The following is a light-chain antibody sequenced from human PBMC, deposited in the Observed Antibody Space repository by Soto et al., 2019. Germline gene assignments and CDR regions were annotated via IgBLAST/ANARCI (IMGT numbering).Light chain of an antibody. V-gene: IGKV3-15*01. CDR1: QSVNSY. J-gene: IGKJ4*01. CDR3: QQYNQWPLT. CDR2: GAS. Sequence: ETVMTQSPATLSVSPGERATLSCRAGQSVNSYLAWYQQKPGQAPRLPIRGASARATGIPARFSGSGSGTEFTLTISSLQSEDFAVYYCQQYNQWPLTFGGGTKVEI.